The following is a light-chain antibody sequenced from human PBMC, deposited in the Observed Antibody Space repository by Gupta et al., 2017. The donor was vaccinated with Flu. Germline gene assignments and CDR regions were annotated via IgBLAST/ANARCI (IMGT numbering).Light chain of an antibody. CDR3: QQRSNWSPSLS. CDR2: DAS. V-gene: IGKV3-11*01. Sequence: EVVLTQSQATLSLSPGDRATLSCRASQIVGSYLAWYQQKPGQAPRFLIYDASNRATCIPARFSGIGSVTDFTLTICSLEPDDSAVYYCQQRSNWSPSLSFGGGTKVEIK. J-gene: IGKJ4*01. CDR1: QIVGSY.